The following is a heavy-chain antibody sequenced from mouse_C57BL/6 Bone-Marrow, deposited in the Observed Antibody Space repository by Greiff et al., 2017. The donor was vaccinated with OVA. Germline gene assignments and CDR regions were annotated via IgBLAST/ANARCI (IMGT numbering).Heavy chain of an antibody. Sequence: VMLVESGAELVRPGTSVKVSCKASGYAFTNYLIEWVKQRPGQGLEWIGVINPGSGGTNYNEKLKGKATLTADKSSSTAYMQLSSLTSEDSAVYFCARGGNSAWFAYWGQGTLVTVSA. CDR3: ARGGNSAWFAY. J-gene: IGHJ3*01. V-gene: IGHV1-54*01. D-gene: IGHD2-1*01. CDR2: INPGSGGT. CDR1: GYAFTNYL.